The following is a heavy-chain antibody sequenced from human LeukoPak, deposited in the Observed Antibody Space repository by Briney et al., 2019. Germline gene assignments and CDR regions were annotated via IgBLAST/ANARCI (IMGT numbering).Heavy chain of an antibody. CDR3: ANGPRITMIVVVKTNDAFDI. V-gene: IGHV3-23*01. D-gene: IGHD3-22*01. J-gene: IGHJ3*02. CDR1: GFTFSSYA. CDR2: ISGSGGST. Sequence: GGSLRLFCAASGFTFSSYAMSWDRQAPGKGLEWVSAISGSGGSTYYADSVEGRFTISRDNSKNTLYLQMNSLRAEDTAVYYCANGPRITMIVVVKTNDAFDIWGQGTMVTVSS.